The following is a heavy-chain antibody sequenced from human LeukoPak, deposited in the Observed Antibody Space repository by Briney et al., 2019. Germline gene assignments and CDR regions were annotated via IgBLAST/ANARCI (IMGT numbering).Heavy chain of an antibody. CDR1: GFTFDDYV. CDR3: AKDRVTFGGVIVTLFDY. CDR2: ITWNSGSI. D-gene: IGHD3-16*02. V-gene: IGHV3-9*01. J-gene: IGHJ4*02. Sequence: PGGSLRLSCAASGFTFDDYVMHWLRQAPGKGLEWVSGITWNSGSIGYADSVKGRFTISRDNAKNSLYLQMNSLRAEDTALYYCAKDRVTFGGVIVTLFDYWGQGTLVTVSS.